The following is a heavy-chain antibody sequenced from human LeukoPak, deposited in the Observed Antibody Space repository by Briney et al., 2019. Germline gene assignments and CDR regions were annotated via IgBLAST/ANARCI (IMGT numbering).Heavy chain of an antibody. V-gene: IGHV3-7*01. CDR1: GLTFSSFW. Sequence: GGSLRLSCAASGLTFSSFWMTWVRQAPGKGLEWVANIKQDGSDKYYVDSVKGRFTISRDNAKNSLYLQMNSLRAEDTAVYYCARDEGAYDTWGQGTLVSVSS. D-gene: IGHD5-12*01. J-gene: IGHJ5*02. CDR3: ARDEGAYDT. CDR2: IKQDGSDK.